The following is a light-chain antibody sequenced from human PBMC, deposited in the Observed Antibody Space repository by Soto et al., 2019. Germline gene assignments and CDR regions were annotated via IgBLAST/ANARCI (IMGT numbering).Light chain of an antibody. CDR3: QQSYSTPPMYT. CDR1: QSISSY. V-gene: IGKV1-39*01. J-gene: IGKJ2*01. Sequence: DIQMTQSPSSLSASVGDRVTITCRASQSISSYLNWYQQKPGKAPKLLIYAASSLQSGVPSRFSGSGSGTDFTLTISSLHPEDFATYYCQQSYSTPPMYTFGQGTKLEIK. CDR2: AAS.